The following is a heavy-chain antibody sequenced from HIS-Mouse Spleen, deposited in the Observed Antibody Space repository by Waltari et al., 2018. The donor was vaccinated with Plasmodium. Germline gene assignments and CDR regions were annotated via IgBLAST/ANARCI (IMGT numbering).Heavy chain of an antibody. D-gene: IGHD1-7*01. CDR1: GGSISSSSYY. J-gene: IGHJ4*02. CDR2: IYYSGGT. Sequence: QLQLQESGPGLVKPSETLSLTCTVSGGSISSSSYYWGWIRQPPGKGLEWIGSIYYSGGTDYNPSLNSRVTISVDTSKNQFSLKLSSVTAADTAVYYCARDRITGTSYFDYWGQGTLVTVSS. CDR3: ARDRITGTSYFDY. V-gene: IGHV4-39*07.